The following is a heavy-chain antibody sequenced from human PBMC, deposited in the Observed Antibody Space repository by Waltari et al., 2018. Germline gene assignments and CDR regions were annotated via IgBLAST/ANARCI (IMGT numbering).Heavy chain of an antibody. D-gene: IGHD3-3*01. CDR2: IYYSGRT. J-gene: IGHJ6*02. CDR1: GGSISSSSYY. CDR3: AREPRTYYDFWSGYDGMDV. Sequence: QLQLQESGPGLVKPSETLSLTCTVSGGSISSSSYYWGWIRQPPGKGLEWIGSIYYSGRTYYNPSLKGRVTISVDTSKNQFSLNLSSVTAADTAVYYCAREPRTYYDFWSGYDGMDVWGQGTTVTVSS. V-gene: IGHV4-39*07.